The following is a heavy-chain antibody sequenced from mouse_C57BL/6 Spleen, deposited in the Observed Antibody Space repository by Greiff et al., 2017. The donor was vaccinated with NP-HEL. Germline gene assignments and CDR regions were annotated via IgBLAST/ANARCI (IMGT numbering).Heavy chain of an antibody. V-gene: IGHV1-39*01. J-gene: IGHJ1*03. D-gene: IGHD2-4*01. CDR2: INPNYGTT. CDR1: GYSFTDYN. Sequence: EVQLQQSGPELVKPGASVKLSCKASGYSFTDYNMNWVKQSHGKSLEWIGVINPNYGTTSYNQKFKGQATLSVDQSSSTEYMQLNSLTSDDSAVYYCARRDYDGYFDVWGTGTTVTVSS. CDR3: ARRDYDGYFDV.